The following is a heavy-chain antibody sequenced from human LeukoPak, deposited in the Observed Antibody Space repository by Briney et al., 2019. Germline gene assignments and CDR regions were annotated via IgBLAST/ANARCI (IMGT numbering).Heavy chain of an antibody. Sequence: GESLKISCMASGYSFTNYWIGWVRQMPGKGLEWMGITYPGDSDTRYSPSFQGQVTISADKSISTAYLQWSSLKASDTAMYYCARPHYDILTGYYYYYDMDVWGQGTTVTVSS. CDR3: ARPHYDILTGYYYYYDMDV. J-gene: IGHJ6*02. CDR2: TYPGDSDT. D-gene: IGHD3-9*01. CDR1: GYSFTNYW. V-gene: IGHV5-51*01.